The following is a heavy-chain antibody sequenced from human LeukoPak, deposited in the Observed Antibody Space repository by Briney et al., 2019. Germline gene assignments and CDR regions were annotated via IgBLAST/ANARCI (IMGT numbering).Heavy chain of an antibody. Sequence: SETLSLTCTVSGGSISSYYWSWIRQPPGKGLEWIAYIYYSGSTNYNPSLKSRVTISVDTSKNQFSLKLSSVTAADTAVYYCARVETVLWFGELDHPMNWFDPWGQGTLVTVSS. J-gene: IGHJ5*02. CDR1: GGSISSYY. CDR2: IYYSGST. V-gene: IGHV4-59*01. CDR3: ARVETVLWFGELDHPMNWFDP. D-gene: IGHD3-10*01.